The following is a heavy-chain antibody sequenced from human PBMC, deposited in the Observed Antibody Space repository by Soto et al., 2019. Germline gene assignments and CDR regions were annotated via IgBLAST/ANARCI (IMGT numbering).Heavy chain of an antibody. CDR2: ISGSGGST. CDR3: AKIGYYDILTGYFY. CDR1: GFTFSSYA. J-gene: IGHJ4*02. D-gene: IGHD3-9*01. Sequence: PGGSLRLSCAASGFTFSSYAMSWVRQAPGKGLEWVSAISGSGGSTYYADSVKGRFTISRDNSKNTLYLQMNNLRAEDTAVYYCAKIGYYDILTGYFYWGQGTLVTVSS. V-gene: IGHV3-23*01.